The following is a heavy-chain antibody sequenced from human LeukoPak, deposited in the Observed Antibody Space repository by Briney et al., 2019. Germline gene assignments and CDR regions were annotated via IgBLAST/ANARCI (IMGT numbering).Heavy chain of an antibody. D-gene: IGHD6-13*01. CDR3: AKGAYSSSWERGDY. J-gene: IGHJ4*02. Sequence: TGGSLRLSCAASGFTFSSYAMSWVCQAPGKGLEWVSAISGSGGSTYYADSVKGRFTISRDNSKNTLYLQMNSLRAEDTAVYYCAKGAYSSSWERGDYWGQGTLVTVSS. V-gene: IGHV3-23*01. CDR1: GFTFSSYA. CDR2: ISGSGGST.